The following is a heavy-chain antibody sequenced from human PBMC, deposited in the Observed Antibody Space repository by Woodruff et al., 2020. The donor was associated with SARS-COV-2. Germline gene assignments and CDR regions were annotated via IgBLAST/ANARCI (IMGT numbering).Heavy chain of an antibody. Sequence: FTISRDNSKNTLYLQMNSLRAEDTAVYYCAANWPPGDYYYMDVWGKGTTVTVSS. D-gene: IGHD1-1*01. V-gene: IGHV3-23*01. CDR3: AANWPPGDYYYMDV. J-gene: IGHJ6*03.